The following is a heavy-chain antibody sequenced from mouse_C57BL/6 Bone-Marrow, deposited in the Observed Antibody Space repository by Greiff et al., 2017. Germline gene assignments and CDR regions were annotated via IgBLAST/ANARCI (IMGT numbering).Heavy chain of an antibody. CDR3: ARRGVTTRDYFDY. Sequence: VQLQQPGAELVKPGASVKMSCKASGYTFTSYWITWVKQRPGQGLEWIGDIYPGSGSTNSNEKFKSKATLTVDTSSSTAYMQLSSLTSEDSAVYYCARRGVTTRDYFDYWGQGTTLTVSS. J-gene: IGHJ2*01. V-gene: IGHV1-55*01. CDR1: GYTFTSYW. D-gene: IGHD2-3*01. CDR2: IYPGSGST.